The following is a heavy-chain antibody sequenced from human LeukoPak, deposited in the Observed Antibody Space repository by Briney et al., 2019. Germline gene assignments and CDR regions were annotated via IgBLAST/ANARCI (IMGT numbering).Heavy chain of an antibody. D-gene: IGHD6-6*01. CDR1: GGSISSYY. J-gene: IGHJ4*02. CDR3: ARGDKKGQLVPDY. Sequence: SETLSLTCTVSGGSISSYYGSWLRQPPGKGLEWIGYIYYSGSTNYNPSLKGRVTISVDTSKNQFSLKLSSVTAADTAVYYCARGDKKGQLVPDYWGQGTPVTVSS. V-gene: IGHV4-59*12. CDR2: IYYSGST.